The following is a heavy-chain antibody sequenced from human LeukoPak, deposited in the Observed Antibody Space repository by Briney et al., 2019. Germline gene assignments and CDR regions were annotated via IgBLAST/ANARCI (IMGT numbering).Heavy chain of an antibody. CDR2: IYSSGST. Sequence: SETLSLTCAVYGGSFSGYYWGWIRQPPGKGLEWIGSIYSSGSTYYNSSLKSRVTISIDTSKNQVSLKMSSVTAADTAVYYCAKSGGYGLIDYWGQGTLVTVSS. V-gene: IGHV4-59*05. CDR3: AKSGGYGLIDY. D-gene: IGHD6-25*01. J-gene: IGHJ4*01. CDR1: GGSFSGYY.